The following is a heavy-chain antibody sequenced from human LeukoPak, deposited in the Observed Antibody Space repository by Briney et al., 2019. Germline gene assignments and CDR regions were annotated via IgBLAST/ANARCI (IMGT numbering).Heavy chain of an antibody. CDR3: ARVELRFLEWLFGY. J-gene: IGHJ4*02. Sequence: ASVKVSCKASGYTFTGYYMHWVRQAPGQGLEWMGRINPNSGGTNYAQKFQDRVTMTRDTSISTAYMELSRLRSDDTAVYYCARVELRFLEWLFGYWGQGTLVTVSS. D-gene: IGHD3-3*01. CDR2: INPNSGGT. V-gene: IGHV1-2*06. CDR1: GYTFTGYY.